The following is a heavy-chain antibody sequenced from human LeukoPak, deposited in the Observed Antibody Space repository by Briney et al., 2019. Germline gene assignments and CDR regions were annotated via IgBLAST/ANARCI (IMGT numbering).Heavy chain of an antibody. J-gene: IGHJ4*02. CDR3: ARAYITIDDDHHPDH. V-gene: IGHV3-11*06. D-gene: IGHD3-3*01. CDR2: ISSSSSYT. Sequence: PGGSLRLSCAASGFTFSDYYMSWLRQAPGKGLEWVSYISSSSSYTNYADSVKGRFTISRDNDKNSLYLQMNSLRAEDTAVYYCARAYITIDDDHHPDHWGQGTLVTVSS. CDR1: GFTFSDYY.